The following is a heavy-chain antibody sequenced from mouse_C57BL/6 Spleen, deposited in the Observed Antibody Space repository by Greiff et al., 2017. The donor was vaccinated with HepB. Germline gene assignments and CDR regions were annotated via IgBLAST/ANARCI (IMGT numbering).Heavy chain of an antibody. J-gene: IGHJ3*01. CDR2: INPSTGGT. CDR1: GYSFTGYY. CDR3: ARGGNYVFAY. Sequence: EVKLMESGPELVKPGASVKISCKASGYSFTGYYMNWVKQSPEKSLEWIGEINPSTGGTTYNQKFKAKATLTVDKSSSTAYMQLKSLTSEDSAVYYCARGGNYVFAYWGQGTLVTVSA. V-gene: IGHV1-42*01. D-gene: IGHD2-1*01.